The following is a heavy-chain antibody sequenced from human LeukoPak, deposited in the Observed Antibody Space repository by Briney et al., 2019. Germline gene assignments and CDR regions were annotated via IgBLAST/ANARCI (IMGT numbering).Heavy chain of an antibody. CDR1: GYTFTSYD. D-gene: IGHD3-16*01. V-gene: IGHV1-8*03. CDR3: ATGERGDDAFDI. CDR2: MNPNSGNT. J-gene: IGHJ3*02. Sequence: ASVKVSCKASGYTFTSYDINWVRQATGQGLEWMGWMNPNSGNTGYAQKFQGRVTITRNTSISTAYMELSSLRSEDTAVYYCATGERGDDAFDIWGQGTMVTVSS.